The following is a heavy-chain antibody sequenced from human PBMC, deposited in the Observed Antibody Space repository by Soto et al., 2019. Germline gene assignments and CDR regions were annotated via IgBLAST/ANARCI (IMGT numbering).Heavy chain of an antibody. Sequence: PSETLSLTCAVCGGSFSGYYWSWIRQPPGKGLEWIGEINHSRSTNYNPSLKSRVTISVDTSKNQFSLKLSSVTAADTAVYYCARGNLIVVVVAATVGGRDNSFDPWGQGTLVTVSS. J-gene: IGHJ5*02. V-gene: IGHV4-34*01. CDR3: ARGNLIVVVVAATVGGRDNSFDP. D-gene: IGHD2-15*01. CDR2: INHSRST. CDR1: GGSFSGYY.